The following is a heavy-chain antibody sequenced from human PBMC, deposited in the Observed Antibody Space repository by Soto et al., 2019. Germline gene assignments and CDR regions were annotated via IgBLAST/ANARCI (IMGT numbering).Heavy chain of an antibody. Sequence: SVKVSCKASGGTFSSYAISWVRQAPGQGLEWMGGIIPIFGTANYAQKFQGRVTITADESTSTAYMELSSLRSEDTAVYYCARLKDIVVVPAAMGGMDVWGQGTTVTVSS. CDR2: IIPIFGTA. D-gene: IGHD2-2*01. J-gene: IGHJ6*02. V-gene: IGHV1-69*13. CDR1: GGTFSSYA. CDR3: ARLKDIVVVPAAMGGMDV.